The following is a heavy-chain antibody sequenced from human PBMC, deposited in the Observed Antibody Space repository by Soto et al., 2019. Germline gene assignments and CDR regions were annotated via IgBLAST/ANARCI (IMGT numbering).Heavy chain of an antibody. CDR2: IYYSGST. CDR1: GGSISSGGYS. V-gene: IGHV4-30-2*01. D-gene: IGHD4-17*01. Sequence: NPSETLSLTCTVSGGSISSGGYSWSWIRQPPGKGLEWIGYIYYSGSTYYNPSLKSRVTISVDRSKNQFSLKLTSVTAADTAVYYWARESYGDSGGGVDYWGQGTLVTVSS. CDR3: ARESYGDSGGGVDY. J-gene: IGHJ4*02.